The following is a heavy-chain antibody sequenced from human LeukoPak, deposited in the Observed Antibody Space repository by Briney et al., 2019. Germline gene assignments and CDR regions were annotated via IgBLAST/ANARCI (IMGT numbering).Heavy chain of an antibody. CDR2: IKSKTDGGTT. CDR1: GFTFSNAW. CDR3: TTDATNLHTAMVSRDY. Sequence: GGSLRLSCAASGFTFSNAWMSWVRQAPGKGLEWVGRIKSKTDGGTTDYAAPVKGRFTISRDDSKNTLYLQMNSLKTEDTAVYYCTTDATNLHTAMVSRDYWGQGTLVTVSS. J-gene: IGHJ4*02. V-gene: IGHV3-15*01. D-gene: IGHD5-18*01.